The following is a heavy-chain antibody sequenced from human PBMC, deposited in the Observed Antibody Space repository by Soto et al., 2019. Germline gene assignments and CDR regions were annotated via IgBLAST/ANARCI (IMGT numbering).Heavy chain of an antibody. J-gene: IGHJ4*02. D-gene: IGHD1-20*01. CDR1: GGSISTSSSY. CDR2: IYYSGST. Sequence: PSETLSLTCTVSGGSISTSSSYWGWIRQPPGKGLEWIGSIYYSGSTFYNPSLKSRVTISVDTSKNQFSLKVSGVSAADTAVYYCATSQKGYNWNYFDHWGQGALVTVSS. CDR3: ATSQKGYNWNYFDH. V-gene: IGHV4-39*01.